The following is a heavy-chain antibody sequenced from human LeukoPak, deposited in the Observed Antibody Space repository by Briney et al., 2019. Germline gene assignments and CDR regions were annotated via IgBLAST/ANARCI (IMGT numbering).Heavy chain of an antibody. V-gene: IGHV3-53*01. CDR3: ARVLRFLREGAVDP. CDR2: IYSGGST. CDR1: GFTVSSNY. Sequence: GGSLRLSRAASGFTVSSNYMSWVRQAPGKGLEWVSVIYSGGSTYYADSVKGRFTISRDNSKSTLYLQMNSLRAEDTAMYYCARVLRFLREGAVDPWGQGTLVTVSS. D-gene: IGHD3-3*01. J-gene: IGHJ5*02.